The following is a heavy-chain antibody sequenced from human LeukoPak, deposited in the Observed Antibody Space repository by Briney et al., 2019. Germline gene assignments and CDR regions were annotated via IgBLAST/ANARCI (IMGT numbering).Heavy chain of an antibody. CDR1: GFTFSAYA. D-gene: IGHD6-19*01. Sequence: PGGSLRLSCAASGFTFSAYAMSWVRQAPGKGLEWVSAISEDGGARLYADSVKGRFTISRDNSKNTLYLQMNSLRAEDTAAYYCARESYSSGWYFDYWGQGTLVTVSS. CDR2: ISEDGGAR. CDR3: ARESYSSGWYFDY. J-gene: IGHJ4*02. V-gene: IGHV3-23*01.